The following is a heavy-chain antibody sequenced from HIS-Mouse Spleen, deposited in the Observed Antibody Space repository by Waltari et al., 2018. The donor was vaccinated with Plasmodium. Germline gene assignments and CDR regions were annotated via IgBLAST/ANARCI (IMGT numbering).Heavy chain of an antibody. J-gene: IGHJ2*01. Sequence: EVQLVESGGGLVQPGGSLSLYCAASGFTFSSYWKSWVRQAPGNGLEWVANIKQDGSEKYYVDSVKGRFTISRDNAKNSLYLQMNSLRAEDTAVYYCASSWYWYFDLWGRGTLVTVSS. CDR2: IKQDGSEK. D-gene: IGHD6-13*01. CDR1: GFTFSSYW. CDR3: ASSWYWYFDL. V-gene: IGHV3-7*01.